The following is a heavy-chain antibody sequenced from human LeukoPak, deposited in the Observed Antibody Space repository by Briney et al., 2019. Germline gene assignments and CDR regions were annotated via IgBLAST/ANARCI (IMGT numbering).Heavy chain of an antibody. CDR1: GYSISSGYY. V-gene: IGHV4-38-2*02. J-gene: IGHJ5*02. Sequence: SETLSLTCTVSGYSISSGYYWGWIRPPPGKGLEWIGSIYYSGSTYYNPSLKSRVTISVDTSKNQFSLKLSSVTAADTAVYYCARLDYGDYWFDPWGQGTLVTVSS. D-gene: IGHD4-17*01. CDR3: ARLDYGDYWFDP. CDR2: IYYSGST.